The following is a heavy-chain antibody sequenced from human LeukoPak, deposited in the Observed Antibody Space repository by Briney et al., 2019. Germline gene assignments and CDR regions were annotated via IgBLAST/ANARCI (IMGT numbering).Heavy chain of an antibody. V-gene: IGHV4-30-2*01. Sequence: SQTLSLTCAVSGGSISSGGYSWSWIRQPPGKGLEWIGYIYHSGSTYYNPSLKSRVTISVDRSKNQFSLKLSSVTAADTAVYYCARGDSIAAAADAFDIWGQGTMVTVSS. CDR1: GGSISSGGYS. J-gene: IGHJ3*02. CDR3: ARGDSIAAAADAFDI. D-gene: IGHD6-13*01. CDR2: IYHSGST.